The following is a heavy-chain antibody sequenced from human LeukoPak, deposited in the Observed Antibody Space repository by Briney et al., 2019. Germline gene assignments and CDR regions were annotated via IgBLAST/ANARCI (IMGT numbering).Heavy chain of an antibody. V-gene: IGHV3-33*01. CDR2: IWYDGSNK. J-gene: IGHJ4*02. CDR3: ASDEGNYFDY. Sequence: GGSLRLSCAASGFTFSSYGMHWVRQAPGKGLEWVAVIWYDGSNKYYADSVKGRFTISRDNARNSLFLQMNSLRAEDTAIYYCASDEGNYFDYWGQGTLVTVSS. CDR1: GFTFSSYG.